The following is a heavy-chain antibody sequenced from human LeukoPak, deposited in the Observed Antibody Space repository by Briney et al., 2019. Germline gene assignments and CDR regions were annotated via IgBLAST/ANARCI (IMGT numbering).Heavy chain of an antibody. J-gene: IGHJ3*02. D-gene: IGHD3-22*01. CDR3: AKTGDYFDSSGYYRPDAFGI. CDR1: GFTFSSYA. V-gene: IGHV3-23*01. Sequence: GGSLRLSCAASGFTFSSYAMSWVRQAPGKGLEWVSAISGSGSNTYYADSVKGRFTISRNNSQNTLYLQMNSLRAEDTAVYYCAKTGDYFDSSGYYRPDAFGIWGRGTMVTVSS. CDR2: ISGSGSNT.